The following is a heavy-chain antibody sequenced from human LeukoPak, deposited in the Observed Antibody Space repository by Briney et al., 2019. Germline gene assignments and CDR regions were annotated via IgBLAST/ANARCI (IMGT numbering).Heavy chain of an antibody. J-gene: IGHJ2*01. CDR3: ASRTGDRLGVDL. Sequence: SQTLSLTCSVSGGSISSGGYYWSRIRQHPGKGLEWIGHVYYTGSTYYNPSLKSRVTISVDTSKNQFSLKLSSVTAADTAVYYCASRTGDRLGVDLWGRGTLVTVSS. D-gene: IGHD7-27*01. CDR1: GGSISSGGYY. CDR2: VYYTGST. V-gene: IGHV4-31*03.